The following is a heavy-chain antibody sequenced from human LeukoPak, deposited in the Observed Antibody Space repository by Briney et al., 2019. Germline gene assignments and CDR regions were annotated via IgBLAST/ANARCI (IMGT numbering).Heavy chain of an antibody. V-gene: IGHV3-23*01. CDR2: ISGSGGST. J-gene: IGHJ3*02. CDR3: AKDLRGIVLMVYALGAFDI. D-gene: IGHD2-8*01. CDR1: GFTFSSYA. Sequence: GGSLRLSCAASGFTFSSYAMSWVRQAPGKGLEWVSAISGSGGSTYYADSVKGRFTISRDNSKNTLYLQMNSLRAEDTAVYYCAKDLRGIVLMVYALGAFDIWGQGTMVTVPS.